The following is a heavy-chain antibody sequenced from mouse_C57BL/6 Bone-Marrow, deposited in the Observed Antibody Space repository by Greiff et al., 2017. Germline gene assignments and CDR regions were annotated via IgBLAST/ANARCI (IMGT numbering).Heavy chain of an antibody. CDR1: GYAFSSSW. J-gene: IGHJ3*01. Sequence: VKLQESGPELVKPGASVKISCKASGYAFSSSWMNWVKQRPGKGLEWIGRIYPGDGDTNYNGKFKGKATLTADKSSSTAYMQLSSLTSEDSAVYFCARWVFAYWGQGTLVTVSA. CDR3: ARWVFAY. CDR2: IYPGDGDT. V-gene: IGHV1-82*01.